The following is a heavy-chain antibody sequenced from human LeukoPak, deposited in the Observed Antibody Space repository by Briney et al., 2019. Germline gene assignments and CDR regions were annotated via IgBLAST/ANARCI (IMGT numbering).Heavy chain of an antibody. CDR3: VRGGGYFDN. V-gene: IGHV3-7*01. D-gene: IGHD2-15*01. CDR2: IKEDGSEE. CDR1: GFTFTNYW. J-gene: IGHJ4*02. Sequence: PGGSLRLSCAASGFTFTNYWMSWVRQAPGKGLEWVANIKEDGSEEYYVDFVKGRFTISRDNAKNSVFLQMNSLRAEDTAIYYCVRGGGYFDNWGQGTLVTVSS.